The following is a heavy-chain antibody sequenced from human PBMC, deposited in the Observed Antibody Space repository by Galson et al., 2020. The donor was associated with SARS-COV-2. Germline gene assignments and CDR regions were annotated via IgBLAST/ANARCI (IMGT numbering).Heavy chain of an antibody. CDR3: ARGGSCSGGSCYSDYYYMDV. Sequence: GESLKISCTASGFTFSTYWMHWVRQAPGKGLMWVSRINGDGYSTGYADSVKGRFTISRDNAKNTLYLQVNSLRAEDAAVYYCARGGSCSGGSCYSDYYYMDVWGKGTTVTISS. CDR1: GFTFSTYW. CDR2: INGDGYST. J-gene: IGHJ6*03. V-gene: IGHV3-74*01. D-gene: IGHD2-15*01.